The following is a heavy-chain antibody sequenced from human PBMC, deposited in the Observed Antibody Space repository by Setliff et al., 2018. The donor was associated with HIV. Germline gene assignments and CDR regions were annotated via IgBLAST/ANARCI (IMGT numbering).Heavy chain of an antibody. CDR2: IVPGSGAT. D-gene: IGHD1-1*01. CDR1: GYTFTAFY. V-gene: IGHV1-2*06. Sequence: AASVKVSCKTSGYTFTAFYIHWVRQAPGQGLEWMGRIVPGSGATDYAPIFQGRVTLTTDTSTNTAYMDLGSLRSDDTAVYYCAANLYGNALNVWGQGTMVTVSS. CDR3: AANLYGNALNV. J-gene: IGHJ3*01.